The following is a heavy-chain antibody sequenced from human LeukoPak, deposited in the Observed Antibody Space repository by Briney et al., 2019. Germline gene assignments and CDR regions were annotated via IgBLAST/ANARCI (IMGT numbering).Heavy chain of an antibody. J-gene: IGHJ4*02. CDR3: ARDRDSGDYTAAPGDY. CDR2: ISSSGSTI. CDR1: GFTFSSYS. V-gene: IGHV3-48*02. Sequence: GGSLRLSCAASGFTFSSYSMNWVRQAPGKGLEWISYISSSGSTINYADSVKGRFTISRDSAKNSLYPQMNSLRDEDTAVYYCARDRDSGDYTAAPGDYWGQGTLVTVSS. D-gene: IGHD4-17*01.